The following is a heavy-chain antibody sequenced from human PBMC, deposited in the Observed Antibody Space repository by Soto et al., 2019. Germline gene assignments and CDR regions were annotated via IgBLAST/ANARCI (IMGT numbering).Heavy chain of an antibody. D-gene: IGHD5-18*01. J-gene: IGHJ4*02. V-gene: IGHV1-69*13. CDR1: GGTFSSYA. Sequence: GASVKVSCKASGGTFSSYAISWVRQAPGQGLEWMGGIIPIFGTANYAQKFQGRVTITADESTSTACMELSSLRSEDTAVYYCARGKGEYSYGLCFDYWGQGTLVTVSS. CDR2: IIPIFGTA. CDR3: ARGKGEYSYGLCFDY.